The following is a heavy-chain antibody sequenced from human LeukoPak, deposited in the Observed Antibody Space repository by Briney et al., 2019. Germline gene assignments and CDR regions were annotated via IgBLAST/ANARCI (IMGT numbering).Heavy chain of an antibody. D-gene: IGHD6-6*01. J-gene: IGHJ4*02. CDR2: ISYDGSNK. V-gene: IGHV3-30-3*01. Sequence: GGSLRLSCAASGFTFSSYAMHWVRQAPGKGLEWVAVISYDGSNKYYADSVKGRFTISRDNSKNTLYLQMNSLRAEDTAIYYCAREYSRSSDYWGQGTLVTVSS. CDR1: GFTFSSYA. CDR3: AREYSRSSDY.